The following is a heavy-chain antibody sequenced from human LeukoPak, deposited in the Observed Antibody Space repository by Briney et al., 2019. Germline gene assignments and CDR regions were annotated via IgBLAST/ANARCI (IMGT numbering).Heavy chain of an antibody. Sequence: GGSPRLSCAASGFTFSSYAMSWVRQAPGKGLEWVSAISGSGGSTYYADSVKGRFTISRDNSKNTLYLQMNSLRAEDTAVYYCAKDLSIAVVVPAATGGAFDIWGQGTMVTVSS. CDR2: ISGSGGST. CDR3: AKDLSIAVVVPAATGGAFDI. V-gene: IGHV3-23*01. CDR1: GFTFSSYA. D-gene: IGHD2-2*01. J-gene: IGHJ3*02.